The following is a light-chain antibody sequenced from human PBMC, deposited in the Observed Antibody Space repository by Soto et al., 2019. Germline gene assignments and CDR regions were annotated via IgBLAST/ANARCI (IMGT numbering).Light chain of an antibody. CDR2: EAS. J-gene: IGKJ3*01. CDR3: QQYNRYRLFT. CDR1: QSVNNW. Sequence: DIQMTQSPSTLSASVGDRVTITCRASQSVNNWLAWFQQKPGKAPKLLIYEASNLESGVPSRFSGRVSGTEFTLTISSLQPDDFATYYCQQYNRYRLFTFGRGTKVHIK. V-gene: IGKV1-5*03.